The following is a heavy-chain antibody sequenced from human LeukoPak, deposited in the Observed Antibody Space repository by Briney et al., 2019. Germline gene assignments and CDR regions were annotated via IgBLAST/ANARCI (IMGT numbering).Heavy chain of an antibody. D-gene: IGHD6-13*01. CDR3: ARGSSSWYYYYGMDV. J-gene: IGHJ6*02. Sequence: GGSLRLSCAASGFTFSSYDMHWVRQATGKGLEWASAIGTAGDTYYPGSVKGRFTISRENAKNSLYLQMNSLRAGDTAVYYCARGSSSWYYYYGMDVWAKGPRSPSP. CDR2: IGTAGDT. CDR1: GFTFSSYD. V-gene: IGHV3-13*01.